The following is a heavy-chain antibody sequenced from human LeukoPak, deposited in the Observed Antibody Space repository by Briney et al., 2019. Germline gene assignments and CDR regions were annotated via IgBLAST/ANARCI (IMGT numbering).Heavy chain of an antibody. Sequence: PATLSLTCTVYGGSFSGYYWSWIRQPPGKGLEWIGEINHSGSTNYNPSLKRRVTISVDTSKNQFSLKLSSVTAADTAVYYCASGGGSFSSVYVALPFDYWGQGTLVTVSS. V-gene: IGHV4-34*01. J-gene: IGHJ4*02. CDR3: ASGGGSFSSVYVALPFDY. D-gene: IGHD3-22*01. CDR2: INHSGST. CDR1: GGSFSGYY.